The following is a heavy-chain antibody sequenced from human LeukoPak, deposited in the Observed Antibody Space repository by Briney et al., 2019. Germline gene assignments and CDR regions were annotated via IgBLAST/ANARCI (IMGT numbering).Heavy chain of an antibody. CDR2: IYYSGNT. CDR1: RGSISNYY. CDR3: ARFEKYYGSNYHYLDY. Sequence: SEPLSLTCTVSRGSISNYYWSWIRQPPGEGLEWIGYIYYSGNTNYNPSLKSRVTISVDTSENQFSLKLTSVTAADTAVYFCARFEKYYGSNYHYLDYWGPGILVTVSS. J-gene: IGHJ4*02. D-gene: IGHD2-21*01. V-gene: IGHV4-59*01.